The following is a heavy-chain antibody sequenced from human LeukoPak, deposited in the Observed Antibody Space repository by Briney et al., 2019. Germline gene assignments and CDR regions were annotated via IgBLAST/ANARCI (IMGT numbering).Heavy chain of an antibody. CDR1: GFTFSSYA. CDR2: VSGSGSGT. D-gene: IGHD5-12*01. V-gene: IGHV3-23*01. CDR3: AKQKWLVPWGYDY. J-gene: IGHJ4*02. Sequence: PGGSLRLSRAASGFTFSSYAMSWVRQAPGKGLEWVSTVSGSGSGTYYADSVKGRFTISRDNSKNTLYLQMNSLRAEDTAVYYCAKQKWLVPWGYDYWGQGTLVAVSS.